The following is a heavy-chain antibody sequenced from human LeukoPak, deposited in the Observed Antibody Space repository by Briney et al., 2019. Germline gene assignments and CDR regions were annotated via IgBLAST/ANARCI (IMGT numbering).Heavy chain of an antibody. Sequence: AGGSLSLSCAASGFTFSSFGFYWVRRSPGKGLEWVAFIEIDGSKSHFADSVKGRFTISRDNARNTLYVQMNSLRAEDTAVYYCAIRIAVPGGFDNWGQGTLVTVAS. V-gene: IGHV3-30*02. J-gene: IGHJ4*02. CDR3: AIRIAVPGGFDN. CDR2: IEIDGSKS. D-gene: IGHD6-19*01. CDR1: GFTFSSFG.